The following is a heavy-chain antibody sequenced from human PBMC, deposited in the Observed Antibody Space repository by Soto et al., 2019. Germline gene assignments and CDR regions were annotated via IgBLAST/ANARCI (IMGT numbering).Heavy chain of an antibody. J-gene: IGHJ4*02. V-gene: IGHV4-59*01. CDR3: ARALFHSIGGPL. D-gene: IGHD6-19*01. CDR2: SHHSGIT. Sequence: PSETLSLTCTFSGGSIGGYYWSWVRQPPGKGLEWIGYSHHSGITNFNSSLKSRVTISIDTSNNQFSVNLRSVTAADTAVYYCARALFHSIGGPLWGQGTLVTVSS. CDR1: GGSIGGYY.